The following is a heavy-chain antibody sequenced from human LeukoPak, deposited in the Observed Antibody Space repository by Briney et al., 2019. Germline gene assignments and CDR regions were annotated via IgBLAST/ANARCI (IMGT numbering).Heavy chain of an antibody. CDR2: LYSGGHT. V-gene: IGHV3-66*01. J-gene: IGHJ4*02. Sequence: GESLRLSCAASGFTVSRNYMTWVRQGPGKGLEWVSLLYSGGHTYYADAVKGRFMISRDSSKNTLYLQMNSLRTDDTAVYYCARGIGDYSDYIVWGQGTLVTVSS. D-gene: IGHD4-11*01. CDR3: ARGIGDYSDYIV. CDR1: GFTVSRNY.